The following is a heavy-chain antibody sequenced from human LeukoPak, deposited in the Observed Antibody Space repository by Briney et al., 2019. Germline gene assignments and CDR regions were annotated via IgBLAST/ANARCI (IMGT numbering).Heavy chain of an antibody. V-gene: IGHV3-53*01. CDR2: IYSGGST. J-gene: IGHJ4*02. CDR3: MWISTGGY. CDR1: GFIVSSNS. Sequence: PGGSLRPPFAASGFIVSSNSMPWGRQAPGQGLEWVSVIYSGGSTYYADSVKGRLTISRDNSKNTVYLQMNSLRPEDTAVYYCMWISTGGYWGQGTLVTVS. D-gene: IGHD5-12*01.